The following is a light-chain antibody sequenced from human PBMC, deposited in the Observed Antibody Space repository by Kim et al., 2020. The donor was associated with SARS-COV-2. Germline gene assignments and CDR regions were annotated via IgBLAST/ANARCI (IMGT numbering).Light chain of an antibody. CDR2: GAS. Sequence: SPGEGATLSCRASQRIISTYLAWFQQKPGQAPRLLMYGASYRATDIPDRFSGSASGTVFTLTISRLEPEDSAVYYCHYYGTSFLTFGGGTKVDIK. J-gene: IGKJ4*01. CDR3: HYYGTSFLT. V-gene: IGKV3-20*01. CDR1: QRIISTY.